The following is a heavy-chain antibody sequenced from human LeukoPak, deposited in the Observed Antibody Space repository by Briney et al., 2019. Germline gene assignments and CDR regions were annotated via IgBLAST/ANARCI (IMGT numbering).Heavy chain of an antibody. CDR2: INHSGST. V-gene: IGHV4-34*01. CDR1: GGSFSGYY. CDR3: ARRRGGYCSSTSCYTRSGEDY. Sequence: SETLSLTCAVYGGSFSGYYWSWIRQPPGKGLEWIGEINHSGSTNYNPSLKSRVTISVDTSKNQFSLKLSSVTATDTAVYYCARRRGGYCSSTSCYTRSGEDYWGQGTLVTVSS. D-gene: IGHD2-2*02. J-gene: IGHJ4*02.